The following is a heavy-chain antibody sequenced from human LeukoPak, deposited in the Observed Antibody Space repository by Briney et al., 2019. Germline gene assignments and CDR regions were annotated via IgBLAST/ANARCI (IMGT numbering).Heavy chain of an antibody. CDR3: AKDLHPPYFEEYHGGPFDY. CDR2: ISGSGGST. V-gene: IGHV3-23*01. J-gene: IGHJ4*02. D-gene: IGHD3-10*01. CDR1: GFTFSSYA. Sequence: GGSLRLSCAASGFTFSSYAMSWVRQAPGKGLEWVSAISGSGGSTYYADSVKGRFTISRDNSKNTLYLQMNSLRAEDTAVYYCAKDLHPPYFEEYHGGPFDYWGQGTLVTVSS.